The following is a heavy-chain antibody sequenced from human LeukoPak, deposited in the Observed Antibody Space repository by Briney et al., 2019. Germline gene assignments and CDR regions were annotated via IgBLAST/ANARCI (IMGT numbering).Heavy chain of an antibody. D-gene: IGHD2-15*01. J-gene: IGHJ4*02. Sequence: TGGSLRLSCAASGFTFSSYAMSWVRQAPGKGLEWVSAISGSGGSTFSAHSVKGRFTISRDNSKNTLYLQMNSLRAEDTAVYYCAKQESWSNFDSWGQGTLVTVSS. CDR3: AKQESWSNFDS. CDR1: GFTFSSYA. CDR2: ISGSGGST. V-gene: IGHV3-23*01.